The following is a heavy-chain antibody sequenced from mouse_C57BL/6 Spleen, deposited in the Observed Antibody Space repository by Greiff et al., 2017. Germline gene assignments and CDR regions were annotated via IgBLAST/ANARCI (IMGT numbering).Heavy chain of an antibody. Sequence: VQLQQSGAELARPGASVKMSCKASGYTFTSYTMHWVKQRPGQGLEWIGYINPSSGYTKYNQKFKDKATLTADKSSSTDYMQLSSLTSEDSAVXYCARWFSYYFDYGGQGTTLTVSS. V-gene: IGHV1-4*01. CDR2: INPSSGYT. D-gene: IGHD2-2*01. CDR1: GYTFTSYT. J-gene: IGHJ2*01. CDR3: ARWFSYYFDY.